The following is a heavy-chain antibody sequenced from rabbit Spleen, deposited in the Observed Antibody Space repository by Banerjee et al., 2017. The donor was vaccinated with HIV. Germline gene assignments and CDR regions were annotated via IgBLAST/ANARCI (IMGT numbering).Heavy chain of an antibody. V-gene: IGHV1S40*01. CDR1: GVSFSSGYD. CDR2: IDTGSSGFT. D-gene: IGHD2-1*01. CDR3: ARDLDGVGGRQFDL. Sequence: QQLVESGGGLVKPGASLTLTCKASGVSFSSGYDMCWVRQAPGKGLEWIAYIDTGSSGFTYFATWAKGRFTCSKTSSTTVTLQMTRLTAADTATYFCARDLDGVGGRQFDLWGPGTLVTVS. J-gene: IGHJ4*01.